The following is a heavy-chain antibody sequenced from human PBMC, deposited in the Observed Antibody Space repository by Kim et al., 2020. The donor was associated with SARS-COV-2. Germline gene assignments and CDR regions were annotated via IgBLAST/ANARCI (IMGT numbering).Heavy chain of an antibody. CDR1: GFTFSDNH. J-gene: IGHJ5*02. Sequence: GGSLRLSCAASGFTFSDNHMSWIRQAPGKGLQWLSYISSTGTTIFYADSVKGRFTISRVNAKNSLSLQMNSLRAEDTAIYYCARGGRSNWFDPWGQGTLVTVSS. CDR2: ISSTGTTI. D-gene: IGHD3-16*01. V-gene: IGHV3-11*01. CDR3: ARGGRSNWFDP.